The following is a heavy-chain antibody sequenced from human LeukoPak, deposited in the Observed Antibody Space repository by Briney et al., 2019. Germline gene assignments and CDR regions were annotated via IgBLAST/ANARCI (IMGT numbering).Heavy chain of an antibody. D-gene: IGHD2-21*01. Sequence: LAGGSLRLSCAASGFTVSSNYMSWVHQAPGKGLEWVSVIYSGGTTYYADSVKGRFTTPRDISKNTLYLQMNSLRAEDTAVYYCASVNGDGAEYFQHWGQGTLVTVSS. CDR2: IYSGGTT. J-gene: IGHJ1*01. CDR3: ASVNGDGAEYFQH. V-gene: IGHV3-53*01. CDR1: GFTVSSNY.